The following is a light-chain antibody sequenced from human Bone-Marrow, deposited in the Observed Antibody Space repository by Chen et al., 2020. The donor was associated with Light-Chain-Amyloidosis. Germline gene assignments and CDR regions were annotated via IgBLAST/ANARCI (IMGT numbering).Light chain of an antibody. CDR2: RDT. J-gene: IGLJ2*01. CDR1: DLTTKY. Sequence: SYALPQPPSVSVSPGQTARIPCSGDDLTTKYAYWYQQKPGQAPVLVIQRDTERPSGISERFSGSSSGKTATLTISGVQAEDEADYHCQSADSSGTYEVIFGGGTKLTVL. V-gene: IGLV3-25*03. CDR3: QSADSSGTYEVI.